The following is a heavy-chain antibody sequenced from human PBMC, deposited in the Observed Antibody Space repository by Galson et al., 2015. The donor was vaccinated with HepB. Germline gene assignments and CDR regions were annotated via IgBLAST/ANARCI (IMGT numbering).Heavy chain of an antibody. CDR1: GFSLSTARMG. J-gene: IGHJ5*02. D-gene: IGHD3-3*01. CDR2: LFSNDEK. V-gene: IGHV2-26*01. CDR3: ARMRSSITIFGVVIMSEWFDP. Sequence: PALVKPTQTLTLPCTVSGFSLSTARMGVSWLRQPPGKALEWLAHLFSNDEKSYSTSLKSRLTISKDTSKSQVVLTMTNMDPVDTATYYCARMRSSITIFGVVIMSEWFDPWGQGTLVTVSS.